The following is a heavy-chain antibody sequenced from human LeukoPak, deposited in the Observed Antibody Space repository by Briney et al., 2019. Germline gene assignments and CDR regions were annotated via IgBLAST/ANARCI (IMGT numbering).Heavy chain of an antibody. J-gene: IGHJ4*02. CDR2: ISSSSSYI. Sequence: PGGSLRLSCAASGFTYSSYSMNWVRQGPGKGLEWVSSISSSSSYIYYADSVKGRFTISRDNAKNSLYLQMNSLRAEDTVVYYCARIDSGSYGTLDYWGQGTLVTVSS. CDR3: ARIDSGSYGTLDY. CDR1: GFTYSSYS. D-gene: IGHD1-26*01. V-gene: IGHV3-21*01.